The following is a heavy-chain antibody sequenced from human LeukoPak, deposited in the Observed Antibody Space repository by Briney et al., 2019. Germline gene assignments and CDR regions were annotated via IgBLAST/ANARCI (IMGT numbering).Heavy chain of an antibody. J-gene: IGHJ4*02. CDR2: INPNSGGT. CDR3: ARGSIVGATFDYFDY. Sequence: ASVKVSCKASGGTFSSYAISWVRQAPGQGLEWMGWINPNSGGTNYAQKFQGRVTMTRDTSISTAYMELGRLRSDDTAVYYCARGSIVGATFDYFDYWGQGTLVTVSS. V-gene: IGHV1-2*02. D-gene: IGHD1-26*01. CDR1: GGTFSSYA.